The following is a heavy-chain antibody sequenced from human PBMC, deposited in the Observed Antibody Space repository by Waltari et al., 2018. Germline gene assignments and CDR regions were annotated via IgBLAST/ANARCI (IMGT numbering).Heavy chain of an antibody. D-gene: IGHD3-9*01. CDR2: TFPGDSVT. CDR1: GYSFTSYW. CDR3: ARQGQYFDAPYYFDY. V-gene: IGHV5-51*01. J-gene: IGHJ4*02. Sequence: EVQLVQSGAEVKKPGESLKISCKGSGYSFTSYWIGWVRQMPGKGLEWMGITFPGDSVTRVSPSFQGQVTISADKSISTAYLQWSSLKASDTAMYYCARQGQYFDAPYYFDYWGQGTLVTVSS.